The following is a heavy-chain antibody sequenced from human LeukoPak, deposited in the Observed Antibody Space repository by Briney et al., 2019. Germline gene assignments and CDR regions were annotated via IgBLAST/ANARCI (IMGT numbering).Heavy chain of an antibody. CDR1: GFTFDDYS. V-gene: IGHV3-9*01. D-gene: IGHD2-15*01. CDR3: AKDRGLLRGAFDI. Sequence: SLRLSFAASGFTFDDYSMHWVRQAPGKGLEWVSGISWNSGSIGYADSVKGRFTISRDNAKNSLYLQMNSLRAEDTALYYCAKDRGLLRGAFDIWGQGTMVTVSS. CDR2: ISWNSGSI. J-gene: IGHJ3*02.